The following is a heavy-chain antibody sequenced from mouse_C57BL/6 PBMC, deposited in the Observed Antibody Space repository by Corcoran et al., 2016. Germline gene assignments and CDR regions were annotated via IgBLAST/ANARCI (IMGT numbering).Heavy chain of an antibody. CDR3: ARKGSGNYGYFDV. V-gene: IGHV9-3*01. D-gene: IGHD1-3*01. J-gene: IGHJ1*03. Sequence: QIQLVQSGPELKKPGETVKISCKASGYTFTTYGMSWVKQAPGKGLKWMGWINTYSGVPTYADDFKGRFAFSLETSASTAYLQINNLKNEDTATYFCARKGSGNYGYFDVWGTGTTLTVSS. CDR2: INTYSGVP. CDR1: GYTFTTYG.